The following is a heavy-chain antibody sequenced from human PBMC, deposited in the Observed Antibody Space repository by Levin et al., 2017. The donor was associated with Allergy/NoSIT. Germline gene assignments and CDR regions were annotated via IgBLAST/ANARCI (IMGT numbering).Heavy chain of an antibody. J-gene: IGHJ4*02. Sequence: PGGSLRLSCAASGFTFSTFAMNWVRQAPGQGLEWVSSISYSGDYTFYADSVRGRFTISRDNSEHTVYLQMNSLRAEDTALYYCAKDDGTAYYSFDSWGQGTLVTVSS. CDR3: AKDDGTAYYSFDS. CDR2: ISYSGDYT. CDR1: GFTFSTFA. V-gene: IGHV3-23*01. D-gene: IGHD1-26*01.